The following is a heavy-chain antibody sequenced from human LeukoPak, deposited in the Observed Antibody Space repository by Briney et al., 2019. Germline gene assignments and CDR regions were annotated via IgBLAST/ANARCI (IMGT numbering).Heavy chain of an antibody. J-gene: IGHJ3*02. CDR1: GYTFTGYY. CDR2: INPNSGGT. D-gene: IGHD3-16*02. Sequence: ASLKVSCKASGYTFTGYYMHWVRQAPGQGLEWMGWINPNSGGTNYAQKFQGRVTMTRDTSISTAYMELSRLRSDDTAVYYCARSGVWGSYRYFGAFDIWGQGTMVTVSS. V-gene: IGHV1-2*02. CDR3: ARSGVWGSYRYFGAFDI.